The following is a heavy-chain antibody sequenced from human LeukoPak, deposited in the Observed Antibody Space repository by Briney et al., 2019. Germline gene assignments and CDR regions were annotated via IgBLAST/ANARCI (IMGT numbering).Heavy chain of an antibody. CDR1: GGSISGSSYY. CDR3: ARHMYYYDSSGYYEPFDY. J-gene: IGHJ4*02. CDR2: IYYSGST. D-gene: IGHD3-22*01. Sequence: PSETLSLTCTVSGGSISGSSYYWGWIRQPPGKGLEWIGSIYYSGSTYYNPSLKSRVTISVDTSKNQFSLKLSSVTAADTAVYYCARHMYYYDSSGYYEPFDYWGQGTLVAVSS. V-gene: IGHV4-39*01.